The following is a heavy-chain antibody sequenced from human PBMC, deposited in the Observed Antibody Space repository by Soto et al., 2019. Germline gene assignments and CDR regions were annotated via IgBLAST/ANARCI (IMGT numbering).Heavy chain of an antibody. CDR1: GFTVSSNY. CDR2: IYSGGST. CDR3: ARKDTAMSYAFYI. D-gene: IGHD5-18*01. V-gene: IGHV3-53*01. J-gene: IGHJ3*02. Sequence: EVQLVEAGGGLIQPGGYLRLSCAASGFTVSSNYISWVRQAPGKGLEWVSVIYSGGSTYYADSVKGRFTISRDNSKNTLYLQMTSLRAEDTAVYYCARKDTAMSYAFYIWGQWTMVTVSS.